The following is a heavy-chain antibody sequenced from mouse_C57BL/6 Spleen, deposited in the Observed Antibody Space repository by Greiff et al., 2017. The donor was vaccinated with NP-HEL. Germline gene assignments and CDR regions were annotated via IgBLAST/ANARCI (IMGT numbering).Heavy chain of an antibody. V-gene: IGHV1-81*01. CDR2: IYPRSGNT. J-gene: IGHJ4*01. CDR1: GYTFTSYG. D-gene: IGHD2-1*01. CDR3: ARCPYGNYDAMDY. Sequence: QVQLQQSGAELARPGASVKLSCKASGYTFTSYGISWVKQRPGQGLEWIGEIYPRSGNTYYNEKFKGKATLTADKSSSTAYMELRSLTSEDSAVYFCARCPYGNYDAMDYWGQGTSVTVSA.